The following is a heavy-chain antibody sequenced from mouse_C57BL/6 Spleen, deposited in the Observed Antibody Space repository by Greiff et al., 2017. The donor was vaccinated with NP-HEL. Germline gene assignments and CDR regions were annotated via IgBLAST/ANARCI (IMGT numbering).Heavy chain of an antibody. V-gene: IGHV1-18*01. CDR1: GYTFTDYN. J-gene: IGHJ3*01. CDR3: ARRGRNWDFAY. CDR2: INPNNGGT. Sequence: EVQLQQSGPELVKPGASVKIPCKASGYTFTDYNMDWVKQSHGKSLEWIGDINPNNGGTIYNQKFKGKATLTVDKSSSTAYMELRSLTSEDTAVYYCARRGRNWDFAYWGQGTLVTVSA. D-gene: IGHD4-1*01.